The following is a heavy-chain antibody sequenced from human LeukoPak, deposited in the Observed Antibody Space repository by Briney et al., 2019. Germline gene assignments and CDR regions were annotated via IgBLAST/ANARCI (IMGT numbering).Heavy chain of an antibody. V-gene: IGHV4-38-2*02. Sequence: SETLSLTCTVSGGSISSYYWALIRQPPGKGLEWIGTVYHTGSTYYNPSLDSRVTISVDTSKNEFSLNLKSVTAADTAVYYCARAGWIITSGIDYWGQGARVTVSS. CDR3: ARAGWIITSGIDY. D-gene: IGHD3-10*01. CDR1: GGSISSYY. J-gene: IGHJ4*02. CDR2: VYHTGST.